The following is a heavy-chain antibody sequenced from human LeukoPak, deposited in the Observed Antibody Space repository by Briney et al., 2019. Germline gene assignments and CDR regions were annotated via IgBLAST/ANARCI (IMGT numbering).Heavy chain of an antibody. V-gene: IGHV4-59*01. D-gene: IGHD1-26*01. CDR1: GGSISSYY. Sequence: PSETLSLTCTVSGGSISSYYWSWIRQPPGKGLEWIGYIYYSGSTNYNPSLKSRVTISVDTSKNQFSLKLSSVTAADTAVYYCAGGDIVGATRLFDYWGQGTLVTVSS. CDR3: AGGDIVGATRLFDY. CDR2: IYYSGST. J-gene: IGHJ4*02.